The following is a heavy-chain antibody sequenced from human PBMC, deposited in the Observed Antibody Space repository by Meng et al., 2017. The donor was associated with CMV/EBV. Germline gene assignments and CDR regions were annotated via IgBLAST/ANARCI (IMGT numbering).Heavy chain of an antibody. J-gene: IGHJ6*02. Sequence: SETLSLTCIVSGASITDYYWSWVRQPPGKGLEWIAYMSYSGSTNYNPSLKSRLTISLDTSKNQFSLRLSSVTAADTAVYYCARDGGIAAAGTSYYYYYGMDVWGQGTTVTVSS. V-gene: IGHV4-59*01. CDR3: ARDGGIAAAGTSYYYYYGMDV. CDR1: GASITDYY. D-gene: IGHD6-13*01. CDR2: MSYSGST.